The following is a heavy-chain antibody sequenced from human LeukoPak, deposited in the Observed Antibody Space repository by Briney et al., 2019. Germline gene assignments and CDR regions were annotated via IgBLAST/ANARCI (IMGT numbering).Heavy chain of an antibody. Sequence: GGSLRLSCTTSGFTFGDYGMSWIRQAPGKGLEWVSAISGSGGSTYYADSVKGRFTISRDNSKNTLYLQMNSLRAEDTAVYYCAKWSDSMVRGVIWVAFDIWGQGTMVTVSS. CDR3: AKWSDSMVRGVIWVAFDI. D-gene: IGHD3-10*01. CDR1: GFTFGDYG. J-gene: IGHJ3*02. V-gene: IGHV3-23*01. CDR2: ISGSGGST.